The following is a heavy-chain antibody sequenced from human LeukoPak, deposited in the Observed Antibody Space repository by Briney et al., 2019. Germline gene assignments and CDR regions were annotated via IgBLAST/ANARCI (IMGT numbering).Heavy chain of an antibody. Sequence: SETLSLTCTVSGGSISSSNNYWGWIRQPPGKGLEWIGYIYYSGSTSYNLSLKSRLTIYVDTSKNQFSLKLTSVTAADTAVYYCASSALNSLLVAFDVWGQGTGVTVSS. J-gene: IGHJ3*01. CDR3: ASSALNSLLVAFDV. CDR2: IYYSGST. CDR1: GGSISSSNNY. V-gene: IGHV4-39*01. D-gene: IGHD2-21*01.